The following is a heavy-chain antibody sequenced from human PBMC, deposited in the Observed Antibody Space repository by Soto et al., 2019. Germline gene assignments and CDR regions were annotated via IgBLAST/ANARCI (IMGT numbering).Heavy chain of an antibody. V-gene: IGHV4-39*01. D-gene: IGHD5-12*01. CDR3: ARLAYSHYST. CDR1: GVSINVGGYY. J-gene: IGHJ4*02. CDR2: IYYSGTT. Sequence: PSETLSLTCTGSGVSINVGGYYWGWIRQPPGKGMEWVATIYYSGTTYYNPSLKSRLTISLDTSRNQFSLDLTSVTAADTAVYYCARLAYSHYSTWGQGNLVTVSS.